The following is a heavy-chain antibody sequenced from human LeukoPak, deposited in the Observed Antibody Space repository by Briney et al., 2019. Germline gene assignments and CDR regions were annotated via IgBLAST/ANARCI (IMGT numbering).Heavy chain of an antibody. CDR2: IYYNGRT. J-gene: IGHJ4*02. D-gene: IGHD3-22*01. CDR3: ARYHDSSDY. V-gene: IGHV4-39*01. Sequence: SETLSLTCTVSGASISSSSYYWGWLRQPPGKGLEWIGTIYYNGRTYYNPSRKSRVTISVDTSKNQSSLNLRFVTAADTAVYYCARYHDSSDYWGQGTLVTVSS. CDR1: GASISSSSYY.